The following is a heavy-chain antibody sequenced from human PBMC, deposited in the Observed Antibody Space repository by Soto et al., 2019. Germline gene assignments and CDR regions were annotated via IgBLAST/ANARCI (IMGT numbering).Heavy chain of an antibody. D-gene: IGHD3-9*01. CDR1: GFTFNNYA. CDR2: ISVSGANT. V-gene: IGHV3-23*01. CDR3: AKDLGLGVIAGYPHDC. Sequence: DVQLLDSGGGLVQPGGSLRLSCAASGFTFNNYAMSWVRQAPGKGLEWVSTISVSGANTYYADSVKGRFTISRDDSKNTLYLQMNSLGAEETAVYYCAKDLGLGVIAGYPHDCWGQGTLVTVSS. J-gene: IGHJ4*02.